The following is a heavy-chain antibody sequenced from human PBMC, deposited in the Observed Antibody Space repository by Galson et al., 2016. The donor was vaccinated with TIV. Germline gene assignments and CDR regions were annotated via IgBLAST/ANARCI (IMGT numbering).Heavy chain of an antibody. D-gene: IGHD1-26*01. Sequence: QSGAEVKKPGESLKISCEASGYSFATYWIACVRQKPGEGLEWMGIVYPDESDTTYNPSFQGQVNFSADKSINTAFLQWSSLEASDTAMYYCARTAGGIDQWGQGTLVTVSS. CDR1: GYSFATYW. V-gene: IGHV5-51*01. CDR2: VYPDESDT. J-gene: IGHJ4*02. CDR3: ARTAGGIDQ.